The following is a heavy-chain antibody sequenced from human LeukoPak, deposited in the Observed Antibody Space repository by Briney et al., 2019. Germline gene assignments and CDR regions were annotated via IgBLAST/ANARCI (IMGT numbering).Heavy chain of an antibody. V-gene: IGHV4-59*01. CDR3: ARVKAAAGKYFDY. D-gene: IGHD6-13*01. CDR2: IYYSGST. Sequence: PSETLSLTCTVSGGSISSYYWSWIRQPPGKGLEWIGYIYYSGSTNYNPSLKSRVTISVDTSKNQFSLKLSSVTAADTAVYYCARVKAAAGKYFDYWGQGTLVTVSS. CDR1: GGSISSYY. J-gene: IGHJ4*02.